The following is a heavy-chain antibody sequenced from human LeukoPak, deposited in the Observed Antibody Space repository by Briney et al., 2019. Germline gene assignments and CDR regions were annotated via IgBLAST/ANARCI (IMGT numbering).Heavy chain of an antibody. CDR2: ISYDGSNK. Sequence: GGSLRLSCAASGFSFSIYGMPWVRQAPGKGLEWVSVISYDGSNKYYADSVKGRFTISRDNSKSTLYLQMNSMRAEDTAVYYCAKDHHSGYYLDAFDIWGQGTMVTVSS. CDR3: AKDHHSGYYLDAFDI. D-gene: IGHD3-22*01. J-gene: IGHJ3*02. V-gene: IGHV3-30*18. CDR1: GFSFSIYG.